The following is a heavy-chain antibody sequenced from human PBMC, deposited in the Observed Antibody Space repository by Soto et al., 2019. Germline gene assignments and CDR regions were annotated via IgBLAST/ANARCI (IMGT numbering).Heavy chain of an antibody. CDR2: IVVGSGNT. J-gene: IGHJ6*02. Sequence: SVKVSCKESGLAFTCTAMQWVRQARGQRLERIGWIVVGSGNTNYAQKFQERVTITRDMSTSTAYMELSSLRSEDTAVYYCAADSGQQLGHSLYYGMDVWGQGTTVTV. CDR3: AADSGQQLGHSLYYGMDV. D-gene: IGHD6-13*01. V-gene: IGHV1-58*02. CDR1: GLAFTCTA.